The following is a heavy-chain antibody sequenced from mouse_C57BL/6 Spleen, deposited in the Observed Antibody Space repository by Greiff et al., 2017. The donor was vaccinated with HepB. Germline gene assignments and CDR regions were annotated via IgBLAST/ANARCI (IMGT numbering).Heavy chain of an antibody. CDR1: GYAFSSYW. D-gene: IGHD1-1*01. CDR2: IYPGDGDT. V-gene: IGHV1-80*01. CDR3: ARVTTVVAGYWYFDV. Sequence: QVHVKQSGAELVKPGASVKISCKASGYAFSSYWMNWVKQRPGKGLEWIGQIYPGDGDTNYNGKFKGKATLTADKSSSTAYMQLSSLTSEDSAVYFCARVTTVVAGYWYFDVWGTGTTVTVSS. J-gene: IGHJ1*03.